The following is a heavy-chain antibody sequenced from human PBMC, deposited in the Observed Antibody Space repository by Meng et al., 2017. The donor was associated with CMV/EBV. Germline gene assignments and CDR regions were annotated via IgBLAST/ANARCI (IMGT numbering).Heavy chain of an antibody. CDR2: ISGSSSYI. CDR1: GFALSSYS. D-gene: IGHD3-22*01. V-gene: IGHV3-21*01. J-gene: IGHJ4*02. CDR3: ARVYDSSGWPSPFDY. Sequence: SGFALSSYSMTWVRQATGKGMEWVSSISGSSSYIYYADSVKGRFTISRDNAKNSLYLQMNSLRAEDTAVYYCARVYDSSGWPSPFDYWGQGTLVTVSS.